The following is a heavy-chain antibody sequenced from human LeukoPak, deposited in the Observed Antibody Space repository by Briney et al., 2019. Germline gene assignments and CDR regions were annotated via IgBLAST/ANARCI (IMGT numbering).Heavy chain of an antibody. CDR3: AKDRSRGLVY. V-gene: IGHV3-23*01. Sequence: GGSLRLSCAASGFPFSTYAMSWVRQAPGKGLEWVSSIRGSDGSTYYADSVKGRFTISRDNSKNTLYLQMNSLRAEDTAVYYCAKDRSRGLVYWGQGTLVTVSS. D-gene: IGHD2-15*01. CDR1: GFPFSTYA. J-gene: IGHJ4*02. CDR2: IRGSDGST.